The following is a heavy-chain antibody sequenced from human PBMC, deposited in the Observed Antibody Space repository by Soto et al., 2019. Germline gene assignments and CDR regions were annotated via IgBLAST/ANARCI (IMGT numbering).Heavy chain of an antibody. CDR3: ARDRSVAVAGPGWFDP. Sequence: GASVKGSCKASGYTFTTYAMHWGGQGPGQRLEWMGWINAGNGNTKYSQKFQGRVTITRDTSASTAYMELSSLRSEDTAVYYCARDRSVAVAGPGWFDPWGQGTLVTVSS. D-gene: IGHD6-19*01. V-gene: IGHV1-3*01. CDR1: GYTFTTYA. J-gene: IGHJ5*02. CDR2: INAGNGNT.